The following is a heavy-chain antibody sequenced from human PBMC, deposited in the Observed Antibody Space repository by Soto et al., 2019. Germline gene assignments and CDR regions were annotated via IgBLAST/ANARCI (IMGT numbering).Heavy chain of an antibody. CDR2: IYYSGST. J-gene: IGHJ6*02. V-gene: IGHV4-31*03. CDR3: ARDKHFVVGMHV. CDR1: GGSISSCGYY. D-gene: IGHD6-6*01. Sequence: SETLSSSFTVSGGSISSCGYYWSWIRQHAVKGLEWIGYIYYSGSTYYSPSLKSRVTISVYTSKNQFPLKLSSVTAADTAVHYCARDKHFVVGMHVWGQGTTVNVSS.